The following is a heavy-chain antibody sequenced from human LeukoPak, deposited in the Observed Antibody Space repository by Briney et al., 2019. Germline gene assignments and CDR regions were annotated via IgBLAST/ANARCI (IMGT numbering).Heavy chain of an antibody. CDR2: IESASNYI. CDR3: AREATSGWFYFDH. D-gene: IGHD6-19*01. V-gene: IGHV3-21*01. J-gene: IGHJ4*02. CDR1: GFSFSDYT. Sequence: GGSLRLSCAASGFSFSDYTMNWFRQVPGEGLEWLSSIESASNYIYYADSVKGRFTISRDSAKNSLFLQMDSLTAEDTAVYYCAREATSGWFYFDHWGQGTLVAV.